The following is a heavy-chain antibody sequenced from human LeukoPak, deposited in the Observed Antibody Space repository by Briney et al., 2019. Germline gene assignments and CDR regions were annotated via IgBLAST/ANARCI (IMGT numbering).Heavy chain of an antibody. CDR1: GGSFSSGGYY. J-gene: IGHJ3*02. CDR2: IYYSGST. V-gene: IGHV4-31*03. CDR3: ARGRMVITTSDAFDI. D-gene: IGHD3-22*01. Sequence: SQTLSLTCTVSGGSFSSGGYYWSWIRQHPGKGLEWIGYIYYSGSTYYNPSLKSRVTISVDTSKNQFSLKLSSGTAADTAVYYCARGRMVITTSDAFDIWGQGTMVTVSS.